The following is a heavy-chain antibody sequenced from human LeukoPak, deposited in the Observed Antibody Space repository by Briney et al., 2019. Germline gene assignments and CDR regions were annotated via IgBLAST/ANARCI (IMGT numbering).Heavy chain of an antibody. J-gene: IGHJ3*02. Sequence: GRSLRLSCAASGFTFDDYAMHWVRQAPGKGLEWVSGISWNSGSIGYADSVKGRFTISRDNAKNSLYLQMNSLRAEDTALYYCAKDRLDYGDYSGDALDIWGQGTMVTVSS. CDR2: ISWNSGSI. D-gene: IGHD4-17*01. CDR3: AKDRLDYGDYSGDALDI. V-gene: IGHV3-9*01. CDR1: GFTFDDYA.